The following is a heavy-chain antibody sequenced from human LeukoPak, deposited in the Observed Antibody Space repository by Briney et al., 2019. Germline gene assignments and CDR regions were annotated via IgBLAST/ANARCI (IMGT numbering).Heavy chain of an antibody. CDR2: IDPNRGGT. V-gene: IGHV1-2*07. J-gene: IGHJ6*03. Sequence: ASVKVSCKTSGYTFTAYNMHWVRQALGQGPEWMGWIDPNRGGTNYAHTFQGRVTITRDASISTVYMELSNLRSDDTAVYYCARDWDQLVPSKGGPPRYFYFMDVWGNGTSVIVSS. D-gene: IGHD2-15*01. CDR3: ARDWDQLVPSKGGPPRYFYFMDV. CDR1: GYTFTAYN.